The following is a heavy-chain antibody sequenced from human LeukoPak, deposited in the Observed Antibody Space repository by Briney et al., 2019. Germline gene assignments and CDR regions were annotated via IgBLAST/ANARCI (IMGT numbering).Heavy chain of an antibody. J-gene: IGHJ5*02. CDR2: MNPNSGNT. D-gene: IGHD2-15*01. CDR3: ARGPGALGGRKYCSGGSCYSGGWFDP. V-gene: IGHV1-8*01. CDR1: GYTFTSHV. Sequence: ASVKVSCKGSGYTFTSHVNNWVRQATGQGLELVGCMNPNSGNTGYEQKFQGRGTMTRSTSISTAYMELSSPRPEDTAEYYGARGPGALGGRKYCSGGSCYSGGWFDPWGQGTLVTVSS.